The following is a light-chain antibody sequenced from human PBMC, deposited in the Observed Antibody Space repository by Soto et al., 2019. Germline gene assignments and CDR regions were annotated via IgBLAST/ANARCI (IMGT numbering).Light chain of an antibody. CDR2: DAS. Sequence: EIVLTQSPVTLSLSPGERATLSCRASQSISSTYLTWYHQRPGQAPRLLIYDASRRATGIPDRFSGSGSGTDFSLTISRLEPKDFAVYYCQHYDSARWTFGLGTKVDIK. CDR3: QHYDSARWT. J-gene: IGKJ1*01. CDR1: QSISSTY. V-gene: IGKV3-20*01.